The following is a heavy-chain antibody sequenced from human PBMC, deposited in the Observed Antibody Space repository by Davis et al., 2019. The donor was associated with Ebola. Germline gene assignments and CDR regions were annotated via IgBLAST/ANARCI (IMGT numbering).Heavy chain of an antibody. V-gene: IGHV3-30*18. CDR1: GFTFSSYG. Sequence: GGSLRLSCAASGFTFSSYGMHWVRQAPGKGLEWVAVISYDESNKYYADSVKGRFTISRDNSKNTLYLQMNSLRAEDTAVYYCAKGDRMDVWGKGTTVTVSS. CDR3: AKGDRMDV. J-gene: IGHJ6*04. CDR2: ISYDESNK.